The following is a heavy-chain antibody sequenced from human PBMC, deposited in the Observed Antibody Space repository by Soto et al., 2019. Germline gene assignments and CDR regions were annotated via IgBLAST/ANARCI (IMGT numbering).Heavy chain of an antibody. D-gene: IGHD4-17*01. CDR1: GGTFSSYA. CDR2: IIPIFGTA. J-gene: IGHJ5*02. V-gene: IGHV1-69*13. Sequence: ASVKVSCKASGGTFSSYAISWVRQAPGQGLEWMGGIIPIFGTANYAQKFQGRATITADESTSTAYMELSSLRSEDTAVYYCARATGGDYENWFDPWGQGTLVTVSS. CDR3: ARATGGDYENWFDP.